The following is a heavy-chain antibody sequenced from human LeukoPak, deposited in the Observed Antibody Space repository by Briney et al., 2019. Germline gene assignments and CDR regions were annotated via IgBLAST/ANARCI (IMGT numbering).Heavy chain of an antibody. CDR1: GFTFSSYG. J-gene: IGHJ4*02. D-gene: IGHD5-12*01. Sequence: TGGSLRLSCAASGFTFSSYGMHWVRQAPGKGLEWVAVIWFDGSDKYYADSVKGRFTISRDNSENTLYLQMNSLRAEDTAVYYCARDGYSGYDFYFDYWGQGSLVTVSS. CDR3: ARDGYSGYDFYFDY. CDR2: IWFDGSDK. V-gene: IGHV3-33*01.